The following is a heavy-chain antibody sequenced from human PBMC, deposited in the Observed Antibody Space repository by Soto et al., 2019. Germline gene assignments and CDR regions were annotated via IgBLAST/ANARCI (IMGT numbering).Heavy chain of an antibody. J-gene: IGHJ3*02. CDR2: IKYGGSS. CDR3: ARGGSSDWQVALDI. Sequence: SETLSLTCTVSGRSISHYDWHWIRKSPGKGLEWIGKIKYGGSSNYNPSLGSRVSISVDTSKNQFSLRLSSVTAADTAVYYCARGGSSDWQVALDIWGQGTMVT. V-gene: IGHV4-34*01. D-gene: IGHD6-19*01. CDR1: GRSISHYD.